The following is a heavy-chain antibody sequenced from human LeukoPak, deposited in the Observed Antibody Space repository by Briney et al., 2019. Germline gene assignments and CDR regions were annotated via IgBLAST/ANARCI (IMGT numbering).Heavy chain of an antibody. D-gene: IGHD2-2*01. CDR2: FDPEDGET. CDR3: ATTVLYCSSTSCYFWFDP. V-gene: IGHV1-24*01. Sequence: GASVKVSCKVSGYTLTELSMHWVRQAPGKGLEWMGGFDPEDGETIYAQKFQGRVTMTEDTSTDTAYMELSSLRSEDTAVYYCATTVLYCSSTSCYFWFDPWGQGTLVTVSS. CDR1: GYTLTELS. J-gene: IGHJ5*02.